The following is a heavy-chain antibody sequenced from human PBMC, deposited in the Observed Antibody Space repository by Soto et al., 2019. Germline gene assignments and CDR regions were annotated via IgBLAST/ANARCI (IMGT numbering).Heavy chain of an antibody. Sequence: PSETLSLACAVSGGSISSGGYSWSWIRQPPGKGLEWIGYILHTGGTQYNPSLKSRVSMSVDKSKNQFSLHLTSVTAADTAVYYCARLQFGEGFDYWGQGALVTVPQ. J-gene: IGHJ4*02. D-gene: IGHD3-10*01. CDR3: ARLQFGEGFDY. V-gene: IGHV4-30-2*01. CDR1: GGSISSGGYS. CDR2: ILHTGGT.